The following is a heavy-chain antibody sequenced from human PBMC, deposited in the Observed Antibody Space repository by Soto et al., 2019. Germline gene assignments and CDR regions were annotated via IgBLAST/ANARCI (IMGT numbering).Heavy chain of an antibody. CDR2: IDWDDDK. CDR3: ARIISVRSLAYCTGDCSYYYGMDV. CDR1: GFSLSTSGMC. Sequence: SGPTLVNPTQTLTLTCTFSGFSLSTSGMCVTWIRQPPGKALEWLALIDWDDDKYYSTSLKTRLTISKDTSKNKVVLTMTNMDTVDTATYYCARIISVRSLAYCTGDCSYYYGMDVLGQGT. V-gene: IGHV2-70*01. J-gene: IGHJ6*02. D-gene: IGHD2-21*02.